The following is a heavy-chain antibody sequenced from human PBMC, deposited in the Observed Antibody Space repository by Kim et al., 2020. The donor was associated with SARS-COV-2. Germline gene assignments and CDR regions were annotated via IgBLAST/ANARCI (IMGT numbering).Heavy chain of an antibody. V-gene: IGHV3-11*06. D-gene: IGHD3-22*01. CDR3: AREQDSSGYYYYYYYGMDV. J-gene: IGHJ6*02. Sequence: GRFTISRDNAKNSLYLQMNSLRAEDTAVYYCAREQDSSGYYYYYYYGMDVWGQGTTVTVSS.